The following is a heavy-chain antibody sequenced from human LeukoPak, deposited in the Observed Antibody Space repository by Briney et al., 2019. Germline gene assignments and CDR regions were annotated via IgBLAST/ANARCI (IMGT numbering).Heavy chain of an antibody. V-gene: IGHV3-64*01. D-gene: IGHD2-2*01. CDR2: ISSNGGST. CDR3: ARAPEYQQNLFDI. Sequence: GGSLRLSCAASGFTFSSYAMHWVRQAPGKGLEYVSAISSNGGSTYYANSVKGRFTISRDNSKNTLYLQMGSLRAEDMAVYYCARAPEYQQNLFDIWGQGTMVTVSS. J-gene: IGHJ3*02. CDR1: GFTFSSYA.